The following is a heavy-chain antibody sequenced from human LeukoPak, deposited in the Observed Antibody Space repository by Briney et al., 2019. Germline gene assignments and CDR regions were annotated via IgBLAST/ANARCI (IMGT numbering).Heavy chain of an antibody. CDR3: ARGKGIVVVPAATYYMDV. V-gene: IGHV1-69*13. CDR1: GGTFSSYA. CDR2: IIPIFGTA. Sequence: SVKVSCKASGGTFSSYAIGWVRQAPGQGLEWMGGIIPIFGTANYAQKFQGRVTITADESTSTAYMELSSLRSEDTAVYYCARGKGIVVVPAATYYMDVWGKGTTVTVSS. D-gene: IGHD2-2*01. J-gene: IGHJ6*03.